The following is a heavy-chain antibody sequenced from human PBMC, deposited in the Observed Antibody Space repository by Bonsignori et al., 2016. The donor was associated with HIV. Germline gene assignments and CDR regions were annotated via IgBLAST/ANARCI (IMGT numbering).Heavy chain of an antibody. CDR1: GGSISSGSYY. J-gene: IGHJ1*01. CDR3: AREPEPRTYDFWSGFYFQH. D-gene: IGHD3-3*01. V-gene: IGHV4-61*02. Sequence: SETLSLTCTVSGGSISSGSYYWSWIRQPAGKGLEWIGRIYTSGSTNYNPSLKSRVTISVDTSKNQFSLKLSSVTAADTAVYYCAREPEPRTYDFWSGFYFQHWGQGTLVTVSS. CDR2: IYTSGST.